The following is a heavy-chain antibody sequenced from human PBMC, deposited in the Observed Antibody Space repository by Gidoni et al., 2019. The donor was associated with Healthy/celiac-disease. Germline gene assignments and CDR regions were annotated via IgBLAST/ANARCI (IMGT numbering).Heavy chain of an antibody. V-gene: IGHV3-21*01. CDR2: ISISSSYI. J-gene: IGHJ5*02. CDR1: GFTCSSYS. D-gene: IGHD6-13*01. Sequence: EVQLVESGGGLVKPGGSRRLACAASGFTCSSYSMNWVRQAPGKGLEWVSSISISSSYIYYADSVKGRFTISRDNAKTSLYLQMTSLRAEDTAVYYCARDPYPRIAAAGTYGWFDPWGQGTLVTVSS. CDR3: ARDPYPRIAAAGTYGWFDP.